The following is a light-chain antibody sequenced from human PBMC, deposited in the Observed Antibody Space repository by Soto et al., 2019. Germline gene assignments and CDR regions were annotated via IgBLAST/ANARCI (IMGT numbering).Light chain of an antibody. CDR3: AAWDDSLNGLYV. CDR2: SNN. V-gene: IGLV1-44*01. Sequence: QPVLTQPPSVSGTPGQRVTISCTGSSSNVGSRSVNWYQQVPGTAPKVLLYSNNQRRSGVPDLFSGSKSGTSASLAISGLHSEDEAEYYCAAWDDSLNGLYVFGTGTKVTVL. J-gene: IGLJ1*01. CDR1: SSNVGSRS.